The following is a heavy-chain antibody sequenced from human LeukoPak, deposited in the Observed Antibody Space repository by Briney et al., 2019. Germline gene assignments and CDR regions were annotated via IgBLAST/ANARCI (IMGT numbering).Heavy chain of an antibody. J-gene: IGHJ4*02. CDR2: ISNNGGYT. CDR3: AKQLGYCSDGSCYFPY. D-gene: IGHD2-15*01. Sequence: GGSLRLSCAASGFTFSSSAMSWVRQAPGKGLEWVSAISNNGGYTYYADSVQGRFTISRDNSKSTLCLQMNSLRAENTAVYYCAKQLGYCSDGSCYFPYWGQGTPVTVSS. V-gene: IGHV3-23*01. CDR1: GFTFSSSA.